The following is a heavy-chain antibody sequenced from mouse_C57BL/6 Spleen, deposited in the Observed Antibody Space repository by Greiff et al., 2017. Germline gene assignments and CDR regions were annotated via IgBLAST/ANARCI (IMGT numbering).Heavy chain of an antibody. J-gene: IGHJ2*01. V-gene: IGHV1-61*01. D-gene: IGHD1-3*01. CDR2: IYPSDSET. CDR3: AREGWKWSYFDY. CDR1: GYTFTSYW. Sequence: QVQLQQPGAELVRPGSSVKLSCKASGYTFTSYWMDWVKQRPGQGLEWIGNIYPSDSETHYNQKFKDKATLTVDKSSSTAYMQLSSLTSEDSAVYYCAREGWKWSYFDYWGQGTTLTVSS.